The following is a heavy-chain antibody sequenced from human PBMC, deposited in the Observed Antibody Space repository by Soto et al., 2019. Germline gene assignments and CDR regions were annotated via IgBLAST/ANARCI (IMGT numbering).Heavy chain of an antibody. CDR3: TTEGAYAGGYYYGMDV. CDR2: IKSKTDGGTT. V-gene: IGHV3-15*01. D-gene: IGHD2-2*01. J-gene: IGHJ6*02. Sequence: RXSCAASGFTFINAWMGWVRQAPGKGLEWVGRIKSKTDGGTTDYAAPVKGRFTISRDDSKNTLYLQMNSLKTEDTAVYYCTTEGAYAGGYYYGMDVWGQGTTVTVSS. CDR1: GFTFINAW.